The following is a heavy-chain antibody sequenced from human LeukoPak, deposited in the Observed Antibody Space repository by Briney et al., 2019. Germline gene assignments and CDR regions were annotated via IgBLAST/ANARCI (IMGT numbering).Heavy chain of an antibody. J-gene: IGHJ4*02. Sequence: GGSLRLSCAASGFTFGNYDMHWVRQATGKGLEWVSAIGTAGDTYYPGSVGGRFTMSRENAKNSLYLQMNSLTAGDTAVYYCARGANTHFDYWGQGILVTVSS. CDR1: GFTFGNYD. CDR3: ARGANTHFDY. D-gene: IGHD2-8*01. CDR2: IGTAGDT. V-gene: IGHV3-13*04.